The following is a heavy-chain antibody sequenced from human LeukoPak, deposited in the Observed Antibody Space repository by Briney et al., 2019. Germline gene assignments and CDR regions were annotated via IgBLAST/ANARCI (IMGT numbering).Heavy chain of an antibody. V-gene: IGHV1-8*01. CDR1: GYTFTSYD. J-gene: IGHJ5*02. CDR3: ARTYYYGSGSYYPVGFDP. D-gene: IGHD3-10*01. Sequence: ASVKVSCKASGYTFTSYDINWVRQATGQGLEWMGWMNPNSGNTGYAQKFQGRVTMTRNTSISTAYMELSSLRSEDTAVYYCARTYYYGSGSYYPVGFDPWGQGTLVTVSS. CDR2: MNPNSGNT.